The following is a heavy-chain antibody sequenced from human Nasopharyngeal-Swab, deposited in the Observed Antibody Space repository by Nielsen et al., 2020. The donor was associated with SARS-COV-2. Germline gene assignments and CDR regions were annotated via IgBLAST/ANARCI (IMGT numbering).Heavy chain of an antibody. Sequence: LTCAASGFTFSSYSINWVRQAPGKGLEWVSAISSSGDYIYYAASVKGRFTISRDNAKNSLYLQMDNLRAEDTAVYYCARNTPAMFAYWGRGTLVTVSS. V-gene: IGHV3-21*01. D-gene: IGHD2-2*02. CDR3: ARNTPAMFAY. J-gene: IGHJ4*02. CDR2: ISSSGDYI. CDR1: GFTFSSYS.